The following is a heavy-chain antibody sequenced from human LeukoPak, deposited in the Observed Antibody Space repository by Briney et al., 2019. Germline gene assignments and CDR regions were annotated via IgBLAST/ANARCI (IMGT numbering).Heavy chain of an antibody. CDR2: ISGSGGST. J-gene: IGHJ4*02. V-gene: IGHV3-23*01. Sequence: GGSLRLSCAASGFTFSNYAMTWVRQAPGKGLEWVSAISGSGGSTYYADSVKGRFTISRDGSKNALYLQMNTLRAEDTAVYYCARDEYSSSLDYWGQGTLVTVSS. D-gene: IGHD6-6*01. CDR3: ARDEYSSSLDY. CDR1: GFTFSNYA.